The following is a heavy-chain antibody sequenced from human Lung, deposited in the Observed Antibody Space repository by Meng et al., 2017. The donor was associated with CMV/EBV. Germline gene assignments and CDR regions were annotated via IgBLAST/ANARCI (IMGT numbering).Heavy chain of an antibody. CDR2: IHPRRGNT. CDR3: ARDNNWGPDY. D-gene: IGHD7-27*01. J-gene: IGHJ4*02. CDR1: GYTFTAHY. V-gene: IGHV1-2*02. Sequence: ASXXVSCKASGYTFTAHYFHWVRQAPGQGLEWMGWIHPRRGNTNYAQQFQGRVTLTRDTSINTGYMELTRLTSDDTAVYYCARDNNWGPDYWGQGPLVTVSS.